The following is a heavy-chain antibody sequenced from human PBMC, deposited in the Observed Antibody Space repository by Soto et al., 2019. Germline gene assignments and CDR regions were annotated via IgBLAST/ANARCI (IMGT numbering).Heavy chain of an antibody. CDR1: GYTLTELS. CDR3: AADPTRVGATFGT. J-gene: IGHJ5*02. V-gene: IGHV1-24*01. Sequence: ASVEVSCKVSGYTLTELSMHWVRQAPGKGLEWMAAFDPEDGETIYAQRFQGRVTMTEDTSTDTAYMEVSALRSEDTAVYYCAADPTRVGATFGTWRQRTLVAFSS. D-gene: IGHD1-26*01. CDR2: FDPEDGET.